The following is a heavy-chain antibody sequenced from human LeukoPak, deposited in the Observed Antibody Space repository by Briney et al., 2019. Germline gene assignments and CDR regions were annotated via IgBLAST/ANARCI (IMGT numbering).Heavy chain of an antibody. CDR2: ISYDGSNK. Sequence: GRSLRLSCAASGFTFSNYAMHWVRQAPGKGLEWVAVISYDGSNKYYADSVKGRFTISRDNSKNTLYLEMNSLRAEDTAVYYCAIGSCSSGYRYYFDNWGQGTLVTVSS. CDR1: GFTFSNYA. J-gene: IGHJ4*02. V-gene: IGHV3-30-3*01. D-gene: IGHD3-22*01. CDR3: AIGSCSSGYRYYFDN.